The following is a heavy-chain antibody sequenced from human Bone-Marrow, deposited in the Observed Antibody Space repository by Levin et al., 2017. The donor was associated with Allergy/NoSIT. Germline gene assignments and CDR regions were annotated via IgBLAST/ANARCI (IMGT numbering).Heavy chain of an antibody. V-gene: IGHV4-39*01. CDR3: ERHSGSREFGYYFDY. CDR1: GGSISSSSSY. Sequence: SETLSLTCSVSGGSISSSSSYWGWIRQPPGKGLEWIGSVYYSGSSDYNPYLTYGNPSLRSRVTPSVDASKNQFSLKLTSVTAPDTAVYYGERHSGSREFGYYFDYWGQGTLVTVSS. J-gene: IGHJ4*02. D-gene: IGHD2/OR15-2a*01. CDR2: VYYSGSS.